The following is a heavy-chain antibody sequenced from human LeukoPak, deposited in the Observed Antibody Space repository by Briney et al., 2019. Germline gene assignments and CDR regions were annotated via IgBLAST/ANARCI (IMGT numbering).Heavy chain of an antibody. CDR3: TRDNELGVYKGWYFDY. CDR2: ISSGSSYI. Sequence: TGGSLRLSCAGSGFNFNIYSMNWVRQAPGKGLEWISSISSGSSYINQADSVKGSFAISRDKTKNSVFIKMNSLRAEDTAVYYCTRDNELGVYKGWYFDYWGQGTLVTVSS. D-gene: IGHD5/OR15-5a*01. CDR1: GFNFNIYS. V-gene: IGHV3-21*01. J-gene: IGHJ4*02.